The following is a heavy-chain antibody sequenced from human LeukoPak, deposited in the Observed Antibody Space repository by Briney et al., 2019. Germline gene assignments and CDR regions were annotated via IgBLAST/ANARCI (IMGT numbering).Heavy chain of an antibody. CDR3: ARELARSSSSVDY. D-gene: IGHD6-13*01. CDR1: GGSFSGYY. J-gene: IGHJ4*02. V-gene: IGHV4-34*01. Sequence: PSETLSLTCAVYGGSFSGYYWSWIRQPPGKGLEWIGEINHSGSTNYNPSLKSRVTISVDTSKNQFSLKLSSVTAADTAVYYCARELARSSSSVDYWGQGTLVTVSS. CDR2: INHSGST.